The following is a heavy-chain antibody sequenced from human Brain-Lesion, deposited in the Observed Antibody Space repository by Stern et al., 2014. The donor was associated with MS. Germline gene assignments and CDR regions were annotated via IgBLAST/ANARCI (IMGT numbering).Heavy chain of an antibody. CDR1: GGSISSGSYY. D-gene: IGHD5-18*01. J-gene: IGHJ4*02. V-gene: IGHV4-61*02. CDR3: VRETGGYTYGDTDFFDF. CDR2: IYAGGSP. Sequence: DQLVESGPGLVKPSQTLSLTCSVSGGSISSGSYYWNWIRQPAGKGLEWIGRIYAGGSPNYSPSLKSRVLISGDTSKNQFSLKLSSVTAADAAMYYCVRETGGYTYGDTDFFDFWGQGTLVTVSS.